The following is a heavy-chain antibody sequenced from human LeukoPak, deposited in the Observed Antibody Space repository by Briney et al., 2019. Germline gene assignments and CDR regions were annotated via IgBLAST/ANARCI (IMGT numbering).Heavy chain of an antibody. CDR1: GYTFTSYY. CDR3: ARAPQSMVLDY. Sequence: ASVKVSCKASGYTFTSYYMHWVRQAPGQGLEWMGIINPSGGSTSYAQKFQGRVTMTRDTSTSTVYMELSSPRSEDTAVYYCARAPQSMVLDYWGQGTLVTVSS. J-gene: IGHJ4*02. D-gene: IGHD3-10*01. CDR2: INPSGGST. V-gene: IGHV1-46*01.